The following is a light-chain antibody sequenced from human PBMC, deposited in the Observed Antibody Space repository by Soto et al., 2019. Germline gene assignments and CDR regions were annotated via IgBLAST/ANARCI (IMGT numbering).Light chain of an antibody. V-gene: IGKV3-20*01. J-gene: IGKJ3*01. Sequence: EIVLTQSPGTLSLSPGERAILSCRASQSVSSSYLAWYQQKPGQAPRLLIYGASSRATGIPGRFSGSGSGTDFTLTVSRPEPEDFAVYYCQQYGSSLFTFGPGTKVDIK. CDR2: GAS. CDR1: QSVSSSY. CDR3: QQYGSSLFT.